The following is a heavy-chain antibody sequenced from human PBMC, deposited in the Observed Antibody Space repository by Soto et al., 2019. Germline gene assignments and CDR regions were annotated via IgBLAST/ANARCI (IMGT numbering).Heavy chain of an antibody. CDR3: ARDVDADFRTDFDY. Sequence: PGGSLSLSCAASGFTFSDYYIHLIRRAPGKGLEWISYISGNGEIIQYAASARGRFTISRDNAENSVYLEMDRLRAEDTALYYCARDVDADFRTDFDYWGRGTLVTVSS. J-gene: IGHJ4*02. D-gene: IGHD4-17*01. CDR2: ISGNGEII. V-gene: IGHV3-11*01. CDR1: GFTFSDYY.